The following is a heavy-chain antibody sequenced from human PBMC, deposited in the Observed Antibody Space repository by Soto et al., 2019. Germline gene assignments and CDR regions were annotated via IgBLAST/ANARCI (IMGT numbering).Heavy chain of an antibody. Sequence: ASVKVSCKASGYTFTGYYMHWVRQAPGQGLEWMGWINPNSGGTNYAQKFQGRVTMTRDTSISTAYMELSRLRSDDTAVYYCARLVGYCSSTSCSKKYNWFDPWGQGTLVTVSS. V-gene: IGHV1-2*02. D-gene: IGHD2-2*01. CDR2: INPNSGGT. CDR3: ARLVGYCSSTSCSKKYNWFDP. CDR1: GYTFTGYY. J-gene: IGHJ5*02.